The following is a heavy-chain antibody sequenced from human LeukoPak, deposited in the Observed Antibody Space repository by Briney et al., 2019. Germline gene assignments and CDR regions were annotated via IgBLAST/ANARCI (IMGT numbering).Heavy chain of an antibody. CDR2: IGHDGTNK. V-gene: IGHV3-30-3*01. CDR3: ARHRGPSLHSSGYFDY. CDR1: GFPFSGYA. D-gene: IGHD3-22*01. Sequence: GRSLRLSCAASGFPFSGYAIRWVRQAPGKGLEWVAVIGHDGTNKYYAYSVKGRFTISRDNSKNTLHLQMNSLRTEDTAVYYCARHRGPSLHSSGYFDYWGQGTLVSVSS. J-gene: IGHJ4*02.